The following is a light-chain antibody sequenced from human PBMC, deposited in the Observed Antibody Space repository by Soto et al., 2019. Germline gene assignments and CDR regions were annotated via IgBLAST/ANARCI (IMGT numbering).Light chain of an antibody. Sequence: QSALTQPASVSGSPGQSITISCTGTSSDVGGYDCVSWYQQHPGKAPKLMIYDVSNRPSGVSNRFSGSKSGNTASLTISGLQAEDEADYYCSSFTSSITLVFGGGTKLTVL. V-gene: IGLV2-14*03. J-gene: IGLJ2*01. CDR3: SSFTSSITLV. CDR1: SSDVGGYDC. CDR2: DVS.